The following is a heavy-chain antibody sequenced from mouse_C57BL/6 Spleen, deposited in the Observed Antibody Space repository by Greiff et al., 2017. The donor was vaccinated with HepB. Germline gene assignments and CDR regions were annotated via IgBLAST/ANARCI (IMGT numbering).Heavy chain of an antibody. Sequence: EVKLMESGGGLVKPGGSLKLSCAASGFTFSDYGMHWVRQAPEKGLEWVAYISSGSSTIYYADTVKGRFTISRDNAKNTLFLQMTSLRSEDTAMYYCARGYYVPFDYWGQGTTLTVSS. J-gene: IGHJ2*01. CDR2: ISSGSSTI. V-gene: IGHV5-17*01. CDR3: ARGYYVPFDY. CDR1: GFTFSDYG. D-gene: IGHD2-3*01.